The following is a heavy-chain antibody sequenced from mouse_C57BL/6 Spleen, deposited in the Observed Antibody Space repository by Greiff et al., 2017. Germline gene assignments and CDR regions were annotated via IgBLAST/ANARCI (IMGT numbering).Heavy chain of an antibody. D-gene: IGHD2-4*01. CDR1: GFTFSDYG. J-gene: IGHJ3*01. Sequence: EVNLVESGGGLVKPGGSLKLSCAASGFTFSDYGMHWVRQAPEKGLEWVAYISSGSSTIYYADTVKGRFTISRDNAKNTLFLQMTSLRSEDTAMYYCARPGGLRQTWFACWGQGTLVTVSA. CDR2: ISSGSSTI. V-gene: IGHV5-17*01. CDR3: ARPGGLRQTWFAC.